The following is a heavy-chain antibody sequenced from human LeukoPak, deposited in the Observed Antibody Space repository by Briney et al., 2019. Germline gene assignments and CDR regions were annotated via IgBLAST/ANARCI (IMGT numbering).Heavy chain of an antibody. CDR2: INQDVSRT. J-gene: IGHJ4*02. CDR1: GFDFRRYW. V-gene: IGHV3-7*01. D-gene: IGHD2-8*01. Sequence: PGGSLRLSCAGSGFDFRRYWMAWVRQAPGKGLEWVASINQDVSRTHYVNSVKGRFTISRDNAKSSLFLQMTSLRVEDTAVYYCARLKDDVTKFDYWGQGTLVTVSS. CDR3: ARLKDDVTKFDY.